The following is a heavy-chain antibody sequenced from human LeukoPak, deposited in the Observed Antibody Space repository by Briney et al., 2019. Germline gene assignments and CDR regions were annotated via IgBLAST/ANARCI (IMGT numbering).Heavy chain of an antibody. Sequence: SVKVSCKASGGTFSSYATSWLRQAPGQGLEWMGRIIPILGIANYAQKFQGRVTITADKSTSTAYMELSSLRSEDTAVYYCASDHIVVVTAINYYYYYGMDVWGQGTTVTVSS. CDR3: ASDHIVVVTAINYYYYYGMDV. CDR1: GGTFSSYA. D-gene: IGHD2-21*02. V-gene: IGHV1-69*04. J-gene: IGHJ6*02. CDR2: IIPILGIA.